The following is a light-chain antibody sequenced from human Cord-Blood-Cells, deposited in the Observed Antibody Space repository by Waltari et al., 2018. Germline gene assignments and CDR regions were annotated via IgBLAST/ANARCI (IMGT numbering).Light chain of an antibody. CDR3: QQYGSSPRT. V-gene: IGKV3-20*01. J-gene: IGKJ1*01. Sequence: ELVLTQSPGTLSLSPGERATLSCRASQSVSSSYLAWYQQKPGPAPSPLIYGASSRATGIPDRFSGSGSGTDVTLTISRLEAEDFAVYYCQQYGSSPRTFGQGTKVEIK. CDR1: QSVSSSY. CDR2: GAS.